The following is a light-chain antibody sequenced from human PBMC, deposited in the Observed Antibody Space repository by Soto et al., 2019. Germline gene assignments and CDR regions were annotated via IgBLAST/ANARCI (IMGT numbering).Light chain of an antibody. CDR3: ASYAGRYTWV. V-gene: IGLV2-11*01. CDR2: DVT. CDR1: SSDVGGYNS. Sequence: QSVLTQPRSVSGSPGQSVTISCSGTSSDVGGYNSVSWYQQHPGRAPKLMIYDVTKWPSGVPDRFSGSKSGNTASLTISGLRAEDEADYYCASYAGRYTWVFGTGTKVTVL. J-gene: IGLJ1*01.